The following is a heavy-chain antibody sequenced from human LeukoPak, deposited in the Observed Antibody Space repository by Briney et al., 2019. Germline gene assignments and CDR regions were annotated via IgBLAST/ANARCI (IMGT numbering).Heavy chain of an antibody. J-gene: IGHJ3*02. D-gene: IGHD3-10*01. CDR1: GFTFSSYA. V-gene: IGHV3-23*01. CDR3: ARDQLLWFGELFDAFDI. Sequence: GGSLRLSCAASGFTFSSYAMSWVRQAPGKGLEWVSGISGSGGSTYYADSVKGRFTISRDNSKNTLYLQMNSLRAEDTAVYYCARDQLLWFGELFDAFDIWGQGTMVTVSS. CDR2: ISGSGGST.